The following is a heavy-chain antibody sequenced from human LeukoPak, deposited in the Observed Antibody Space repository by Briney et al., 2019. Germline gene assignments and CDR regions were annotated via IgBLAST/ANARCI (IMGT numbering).Heavy chain of an antibody. V-gene: IGHV3-20*04. Sequence: GGSLRLSCAASGFSFDDYGMSWVRQAPGKGLEWVSDINWSGDNTGYGDSVKGRFTISRDNAKNSLYLQMNSLRAEDTAVYYCAELGITMIGGVWGKGTTVTISS. CDR1: GFSFDDYG. CDR2: INWSGDNT. D-gene: IGHD3-10*02. J-gene: IGHJ6*04. CDR3: AELGITMIGGV.